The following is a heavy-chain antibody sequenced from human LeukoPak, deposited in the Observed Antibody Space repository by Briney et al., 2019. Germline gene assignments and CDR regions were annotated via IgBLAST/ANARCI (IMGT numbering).Heavy chain of an antibody. CDR3: AKGQNTVLEYYFDY. V-gene: IGHV3-9*01. Sequence: GGSLRLSCAASGFTFDDYAMHWVRQAPGKGLEWVSGISWNSGSIGYADSVKGRFTISRDNAKNSLYLQMNSLRAEDTALYYCAKGQNTVLEYYFDYWRQGTLVTVSS. J-gene: IGHJ4*02. D-gene: IGHD4-17*01. CDR2: ISWNSGSI. CDR1: GFTFDDYA.